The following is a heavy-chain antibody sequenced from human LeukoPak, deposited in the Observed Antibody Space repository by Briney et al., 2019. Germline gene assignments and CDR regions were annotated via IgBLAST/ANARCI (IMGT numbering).Heavy chain of an antibody. D-gene: IGHD4-23*01. V-gene: IGHV4-59*01. CDR1: GGSISSFY. J-gene: IGHJ4*02. Sequence: SETLSLTCTVSGGSISSFYWSWVGQPPGKGLEWFGYIYYGGSTNYNPSLKSRVTISVDTSKNQFSLKLSSVTAADTAVYYCAREYGGTSWYYFDYWGQGTLVTVSS. CDR2: IYYGGST. CDR3: AREYGGTSWYYFDY.